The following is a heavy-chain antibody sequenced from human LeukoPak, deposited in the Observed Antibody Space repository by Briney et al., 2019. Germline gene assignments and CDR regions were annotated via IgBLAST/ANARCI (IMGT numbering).Heavy chain of an antibody. V-gene: IGHV4-39*07. CDR2: IYYSGST. D-gene: IGHD3-10*01. CDR1: GGSISSSSYY. Sequence: PSETLSLTCTVSGGSISSSSYYWGWIRQPPGKGLEWIGSIYYSGSTYYNPSLKSRVTISVDTSKNQFSLKLSSVTAADTAVYYRARESITMVRGLIDYWGQGTLVTVSS. CDR3: ARESITMVRGLIDY. J-gene: IGHJ4*02.